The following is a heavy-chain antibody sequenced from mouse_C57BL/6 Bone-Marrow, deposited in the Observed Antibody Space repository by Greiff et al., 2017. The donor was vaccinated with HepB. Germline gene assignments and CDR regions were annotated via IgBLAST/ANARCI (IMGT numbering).Heavy chain of an antibody. D-gene: IGHD2-4*01. Sequence: EVKLVESGGGLVKPGGSLKLSCAASGFTFSDYGMHWVRQAPEKGLEWVAYISSGSSTIYYADTVKGRFTISRDNAKNTLFLQMTSLRSEDTAMYYCARGLYYDYDEFAYWGQGTLVTVSA. J-gene: IGHJ3*01. CDR3: ARGLYYDYDEFAY. V-gene: IGHV5-17*01. CDR1: GFTFSDYG. CDR2: ISSGSSTI.